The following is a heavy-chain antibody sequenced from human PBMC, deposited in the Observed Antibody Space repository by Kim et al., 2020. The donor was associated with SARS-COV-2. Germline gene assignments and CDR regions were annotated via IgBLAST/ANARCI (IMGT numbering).Heavy chain of an antibody. CDR3: ARGDTICGVVISFGAFDI. J-gene: IGHJ3*02. D-gene: IGHD3-3*01. CDR2: IYYSGST. Sequence: SETLSLTCTVSGGSISSYYWSWIRQPPGKGLEWIGYIYYSGSTNYNPSLKSRVTISVDTSKNQFSLKLSSVTAADTAVYYCARGDTICGVVISFGAFDIWGQGTMVTVSS. CDR1: GGSISSYY. V-gene: IGHV4-59*13.